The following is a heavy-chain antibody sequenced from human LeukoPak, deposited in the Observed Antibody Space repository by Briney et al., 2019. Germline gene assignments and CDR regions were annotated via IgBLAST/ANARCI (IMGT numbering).Heavy chain of an antibody. V-gene: IGHV4-39*01. D-gene: IGHD2-15*01. CDR1: GDSISSSSHY. Sequence: PSETLSLTCTVSGDSISSSSHYWGWIRQPPGKGLEWIGRIYYSGSTYYNPSLKSRVTISVDTSKNQFSLKLSSVTAADTAVYYCARHSDIVVVVAATPGAFDIWGQGTMVTVSS. CDR2: IYYSGST. J-gene: IGHJ3*02. CDR3: ARHSDIVVVVAATPGAFDI.